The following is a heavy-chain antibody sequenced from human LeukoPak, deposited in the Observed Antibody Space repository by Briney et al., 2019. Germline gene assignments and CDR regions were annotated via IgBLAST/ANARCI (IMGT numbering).Heavy chain of an antibody. J-gene: IGHJ4*02. CDR3: ARRSDYDSSGYYPFDY. CDR1: GDSISSSGSY. Sequence: PSETLSLTCTVSGDSISSSGSYWDWIRQPPGKGLEWIGSIFHSGSTYYNPSLKSRVTISVDTSKNQFSLKLSSVTAADTAVYYCARRSDYDSSGYYPFDYWGQGTLVTVSS. V-gene: IGHV4-39*01. CDR2: IFHSGST. D-gene: IGHD3-22*01.